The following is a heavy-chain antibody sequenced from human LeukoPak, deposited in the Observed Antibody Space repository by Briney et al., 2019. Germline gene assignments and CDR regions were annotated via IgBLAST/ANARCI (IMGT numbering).Heavy chain of an antibody. CDR2: INPNSGGT. CDR3: ARGDCSSTSCYIVDY. CDR1: GCTFTGYY. D-gene: IGHD2-2*02. J-gene: IGHJ4*02. Sequence: ASVKVSCKASGCTFTGYYMHWVRQAPGQGLEWMGWINPNSGGTNYAQKFQGRVTMTRDTSISTAYMELSRLRSDDTAVYYCARGDCSSTSCYIVDYWGQGTLVTVSS. V-gene: IGHV1-2*02.